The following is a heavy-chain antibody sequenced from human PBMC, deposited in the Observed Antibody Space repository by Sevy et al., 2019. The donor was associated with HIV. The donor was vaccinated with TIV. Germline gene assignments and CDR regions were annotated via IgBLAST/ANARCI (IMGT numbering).Heavy chain of an antibody. CDR3: ARGGGNSFLDAFDI. CDR2: SYTSGNT. V-gene: IGHV4-61*02. J-gene: IGHJ3*02. CDR1: GGSISSGNYY. Sequence: SETLSLTCTVSGGSISSGNYYWSWIRQPAGKGREWIGRSYTSGNTNDNPSLKSRVTISVDTSKNQFALKLSSVTAADTAVYYCARGGGNSFLDAFDIWGQGTMVTVSS. D-gene: IGHD2-21*02.